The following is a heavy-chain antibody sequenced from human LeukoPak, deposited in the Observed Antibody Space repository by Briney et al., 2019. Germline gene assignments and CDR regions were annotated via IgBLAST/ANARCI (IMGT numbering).Heavy chain of an antibody. Sequence: SETLSLTCTVSGGSISSYYWSWIRQPPGKGLEWIGYIYYSGSTNYNPSLKSRVTISVDTSKNQFSLKLSSVTAADTAVYYCARDSWGIADYGDYNYYYGMDVWGQGTTVTVSS. CDR1: GGSISSYY. J-gene: IGHJ6*02. CDR3: ARDSWGIADYGDYNYYYGMDV. V-gene: IGHV4-59*12. CDR2: IYYSGST. D-gene: IGHD4-17*01.